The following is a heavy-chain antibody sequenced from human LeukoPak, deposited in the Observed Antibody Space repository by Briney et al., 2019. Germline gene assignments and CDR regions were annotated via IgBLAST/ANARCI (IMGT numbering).Heavy chain of an antibody. D-gene: IGHD3-16*02. CDR3: ARVKGELGELSLDFDY. J-gene: IGHJ4*02. Sequence: GASVKVSCKASGYTFTDYYMHWVRQAPGQGLEWMGWINPNSGGTYYAQEFQGRVTMTRDTSISAAYMELSRLRSDDTAVYYCARVKGELGELSLDFDYWGQGTLVTVSS. CDR2: INPNSGGT. V-gene: IGHV1-2*02. CDR1: GYTFTDYY.